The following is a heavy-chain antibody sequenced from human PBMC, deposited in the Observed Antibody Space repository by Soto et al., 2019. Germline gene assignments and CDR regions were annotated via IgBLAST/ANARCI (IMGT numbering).Heavy chain of an antibody. J-gene: IGHJ4*02. CDR2: ISYDGSNK. V-gene: IGHV3-30-3*01. CDR3: ARDRIYSSSWYDY. CDR1: GFTFCSYA. D-gene: IGHD6-13*01. Sequence: QVQLVESGGGVVQPGRSLRLSCAASGFTFCSYAMHWVRQAPGKGLEWVAVISYDGSNKYYADSVKGRFTISRDNSKNTLYLQMNSLRAEDTAVYYCARDRIYSSSWYDYWGQGTLVTVSS.